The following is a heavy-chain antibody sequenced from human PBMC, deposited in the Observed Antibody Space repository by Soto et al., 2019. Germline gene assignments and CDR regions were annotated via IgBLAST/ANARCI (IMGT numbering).Heavy chain of an antibody. CDR2: TSVGGGST. V-gene: IGHV3-23*01. J-gene: IGHJ4*02. CDR3: AKSSVVYGDYEGPKYYLDY. CDR1: GFTFSRYA. D-gene: IGHD4-17*01. Sequence: EVQLLESGGGLVQPGGSLRLSCAASGFTFSRYAMSWVRQAPGKGLEWVSATSVGGGSTYYADSVKGRLTISRDNSKNTLYLQMNSLRAEDTAVYYCAKSSVVYGDYEGPKYYLDYWGQGTLVTVSS.